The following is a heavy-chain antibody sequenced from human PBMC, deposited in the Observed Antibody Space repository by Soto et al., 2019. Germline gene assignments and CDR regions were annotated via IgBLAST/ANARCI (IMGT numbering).Heavy chain of an antibody. CDR1: GFTFSSYA. Sequence: EVQLLESGGGLVQPGGSLRLSCAASGFTFSSYAMSWVRQAAGKGLEWVSAISGSGGSTYYADSVKGRFTISRDNSKNTLYLQMNSLRAEDTAVYYCAKDPVVTAVSGTNWYFDLWGRGTLVTVSS. V-gene: IGHV3-23*01. J-gene: IGHJ2*01. CDR3: AKDPVVTAVSGTNWYFDL. CDR2: ISGSGGST. D-gene: IGHD6-19*01.